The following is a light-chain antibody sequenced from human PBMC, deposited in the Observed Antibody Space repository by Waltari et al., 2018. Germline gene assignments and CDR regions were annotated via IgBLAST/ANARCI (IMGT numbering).Light chain of an antibody. CDR2: YHSDSDK. J-gene: IGLJ3*02. CDR1: SDINVGSQN. Sequence: QPVLTQPPSSSASPGESARLTCTLPSDINVGSQNMYWYLQKPGSPPRYLLYYHSDSDKRQGFGFPSRFSGSKDAAANTGILLISGVQSEDEADYYCMIWPSNASVMFGGGTKLTVL. V-gene: IGLV5-37*01. CDR3: MIWPSNASVM.